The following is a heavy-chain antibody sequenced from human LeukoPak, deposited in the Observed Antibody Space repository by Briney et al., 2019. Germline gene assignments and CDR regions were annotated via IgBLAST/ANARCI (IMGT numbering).Heavy chain of an antibody. CDR1: GYTFTGYY. J-gene: IGHJ3*02. CDR2: INPNSGGT. V-gene: IGHV1-2*02. D-gene: IGHD3-3*01. CDR3: ARVLLPSYDFWRGEAFDI. Sequence: ASVKVSCKASGYTFTGYYMHWVRQAPGQGLEWMGWINPNSGGTNYAQKFQGRVTMTRDTSISTAYMELSRLRSDDTAVYYCARVLLPSYDFWRGEAFDIWGQGTMVTVSS.